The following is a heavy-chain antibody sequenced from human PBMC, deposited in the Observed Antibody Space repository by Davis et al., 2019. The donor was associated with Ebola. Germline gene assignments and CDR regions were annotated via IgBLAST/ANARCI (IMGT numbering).Heavy chain of an antibody. J-gene: IGHJ5*02. CDR3: ATRGP. V-gene: IGHV3-21*04. Sequence: GESLKISCAASGFTFSSYSMNWARQAPGKGLEWLSMVHSVSGIFYADSVRGRFTIYTDTSKNTLFLQMNSLRVDDTAVYYCATRGPWGQGTLVTVSS. CDR1: GFTFSSYS. D-gene: IGHD3-10*01. CDR2: VHSVSGI.